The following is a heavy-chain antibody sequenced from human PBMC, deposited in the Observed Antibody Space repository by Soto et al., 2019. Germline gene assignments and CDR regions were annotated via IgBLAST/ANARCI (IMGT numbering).Heavy chain of an antibody. D-gene: IGHD3-10*01. Sequence: SDTLSLTCAVYGGSFSGYYWSWIRQPPGKGLEWIGEINHSGSTNYNPSLKSRVTISVDTSKNQFSLKLSSVTAADTAVYYCARGGSITMVRGVQNWFDPWGQGTLVTVSS. J-gene: IGHJ5*02. CDR2: INHSGST. CDR1: GGSFSGYY. V-gene: IGHV4-34*01. CDR3: ARGGSITMVRGVQNWFDP.